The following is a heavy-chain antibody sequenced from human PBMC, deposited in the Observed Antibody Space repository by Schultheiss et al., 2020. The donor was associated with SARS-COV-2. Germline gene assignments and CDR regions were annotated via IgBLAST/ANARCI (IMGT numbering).Heavy chain of an antibody. V-gene: IGHV4-61*08. D-gene: IGHD3-9*01. CDR3: ARGQPHYDILTGYYRSYYYGMDV. CDR1: GGSISSGGYY. Sequence: SETLSLTCTVSGGSISSGGYYWSWIRQPPGKGLEWIGYIYYSGSTNYNPSLKSRVTISVDTSKNQFSLKLSSVTAADTAVYYCARGQPHYDILTGYYRSYYYGMDVWGQGTTVTVSS. CDR2: IYYSGST. J-gene: IGHJ6*02.